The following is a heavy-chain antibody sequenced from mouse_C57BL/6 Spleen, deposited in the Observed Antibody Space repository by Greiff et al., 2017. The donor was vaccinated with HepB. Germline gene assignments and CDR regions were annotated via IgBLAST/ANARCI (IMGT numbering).Heavy chain of an antibody. Sequence: DVMLVESGGGLVKPGGSLKLSCAASGFTFSSYAMSWVRQTPEKRLEWVATLSDGGSYTYYPDNVKGRFTISRDNAKNNLYLQMSHLKSEDTAMYYCARDKSPLYGNHWYFDVWGTGTTVTVSS. CDR3: ARDKSPLYGNHWYFDV. D-gene: IGHD2-1*01. J-gene: IGHJ1*03. V-gene: IGHV5-4*01. CDR2: LSDGGSYT. CDR1: GFTFSSYA.